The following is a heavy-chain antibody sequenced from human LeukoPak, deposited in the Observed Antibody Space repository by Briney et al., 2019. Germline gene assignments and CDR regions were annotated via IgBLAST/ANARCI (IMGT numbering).Heavy chain of an antibody. CDR1: GGSISSSSYY. D-gene: IGHD3-3*02. CDR2: IYYSGST. CDR3: ARGRGARIYPTDYYYYYGMDV. V-gene: IGHV4-39*07. J-gene: IGHJ6*02. Sequence: SETLSLTCTVSGGSISSSSYYWGWIRQPPGKGLEWIGSIYYSGSTYYNPSLKSRVTISVDTSKNQFSLKLSSVTAADTAVYYCARGRGARIYPTDYYYYYGMDVWGQGTTVTVSS.